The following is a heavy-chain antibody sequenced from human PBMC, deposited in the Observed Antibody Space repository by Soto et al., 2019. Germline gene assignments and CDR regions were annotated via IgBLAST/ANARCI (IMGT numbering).Heavy chain of an antibody. J-gene: IGHJ6*02. CDR1: GFTFSNAW. Sequence: GGSLRLSCAASGFTFSNAWMNCVRQAPGKGLEWVGRIKSKTDGGTTDYAAPVKGRFTISRDDSKNTLYLQMNSLKTEDTAVYYCTTPRFLEWLSSGRVGCYGMDVWGQGTTVTVS. D-gene: IGHD3-3*01. V-gene: IGHV3-15*07. CDR2: IKSKTDGGTT. CDR3: TTPRFLEWLSSGRVGCYGMDV.